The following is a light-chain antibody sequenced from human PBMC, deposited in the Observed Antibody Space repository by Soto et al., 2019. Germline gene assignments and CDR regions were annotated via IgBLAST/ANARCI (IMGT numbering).Light chain of an antibody. CDR2: GAA. Sequence: ENMMTLSLATLSVSPGERATLSCRASQSGFSSLAWYQQKPGQAPRLLIYGAATRATGIPARFSGSGSGTDFTLTISSLEPEDFAVYYCQQRRNLQVSFGEGGRLEIK. CDR1: QSGFSS. J-gene: IGKJ5*01. CDR3: QQRRNLQVS. V-gene: IGKV3-15*01.